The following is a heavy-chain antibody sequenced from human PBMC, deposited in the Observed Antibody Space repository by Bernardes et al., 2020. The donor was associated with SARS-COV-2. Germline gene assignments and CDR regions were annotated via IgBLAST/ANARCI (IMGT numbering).Heavy chain of an antibody. V-gene: IGHV1-8*01. CDR2: ITSSSGNT. Sequence: ASVKVSCKASGYSFTSSDINWVRQAPGQGLEWMGWITSSSGNTGYAPKFQGRVTMTRDTSMRTAYMELSGLTSEDTAVYYCARTSISMVRGVIAGWYDPWGQGTLVTVSS. D-gene: IGHD3-10*01. CDR3: ARTSISMVRGVIAGWYDP. J-gene: IGHJ5*02. CDR1: GYSFTSSD.